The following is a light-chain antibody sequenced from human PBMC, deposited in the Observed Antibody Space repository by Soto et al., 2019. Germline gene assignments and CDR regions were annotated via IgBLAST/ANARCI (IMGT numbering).Light chain of an antibody. CDR1: SSDIGGYTA. CDR3: NSFSVSHFYG. V-gene: IGLV2-14*01. Sequence: SALTQPASVSGSPGQTITISSTGTSSDIGGYTAVSWYQHHPGRAPKLIIYEVTHRPSGVPDRFCASTSGNTASLTISGLQAGDEADYYYNSFSVSHFYGFRSGSKVTVL. CDR2: EVT. J-gene: IGLJ1*01.